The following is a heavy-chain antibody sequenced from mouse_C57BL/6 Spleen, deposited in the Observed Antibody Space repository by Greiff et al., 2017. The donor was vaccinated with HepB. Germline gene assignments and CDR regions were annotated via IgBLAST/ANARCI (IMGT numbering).Heavy chain of an antibody. CDR2: ISSGGSYT. J-gene: IGHJ3*01. CDR1: GFTFSSYG. Sequence: EVKLVESGGDLVKPGGSLKLSCAASGFTFSSYGMSWVRQTPDKRLEWVATISSGGSYTYYPDSVKGRFTISRDNAKNTLYLQMSSLKSEDTAMYYCARDYYGVSPYWGQGTLVTVSA. D-gene: IGHD1-1*01. CDR3: ARDYYGVSPY. V-gene: IGHV5-6*01.